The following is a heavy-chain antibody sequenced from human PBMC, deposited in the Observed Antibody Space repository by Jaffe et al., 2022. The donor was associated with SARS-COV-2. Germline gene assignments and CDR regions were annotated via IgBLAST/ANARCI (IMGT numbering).Heavy chain of an antibody. CDR1: GYTLTELS. CDR3: ATETRPPDILTGYRYNWFDP. D-gene: IGHD3-9*01. CDR2: FDPEDGET. V-gene: IGHV1-24*01. Sequence: QVQLVQSGAEVKKPGASVKVSCKVSGYTLTELSMHWVRQAPGKGLEWMGGFDPEDGETIYAQKFQGRVTMTEDTSTDTAYMELSSLRSEDTAVYYCATETRPPDILTGYRYNWFDPWGQGTLVTVSS. J-gene: IGHJ5*02.